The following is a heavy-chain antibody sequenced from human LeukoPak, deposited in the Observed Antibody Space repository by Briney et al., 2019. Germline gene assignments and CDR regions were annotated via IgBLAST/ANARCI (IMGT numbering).Heavy chain of an antibody. CDR3: ARDRGYCSSTSCYALYYFDY. J-gene: IGHJ4*02. Sequence: GRSLRLSCAASGFTFSSYAMHWVRQAPGKGLEWVAVISYDGSNKYYADSVKGRFTISRDNSKNTLYPQMNSLRAEDTAVYYCARDRGYCSSTSCYALYYFDYWGQGTLVTVSS. CDR1: GFTFSSYA. CDR2: ISYDGSNK. V-gene: IGHV3-30*04. D-gene: IGHD2-2*03.